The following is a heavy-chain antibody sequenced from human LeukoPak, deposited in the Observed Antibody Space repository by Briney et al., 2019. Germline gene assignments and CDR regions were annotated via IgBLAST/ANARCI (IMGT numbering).Heavy chain of an antibody. CDR1: GGTFSSYA. V-gene: IGHV1-69*04. Sequence: ASVKVSCKASGGTFSSYAISWVRQAPGQGLEWMGRIIPILGIANYAQKFQGRVTITADKSTSTAYMELSSLRSEDTAVYYCATPSDLYGDNEYFQHWGQGTLVTVSS. D-gene: IGHD4-17*01. J-gene: IGHJ1*01. CDR2: IIPILGIA. CDR3: ATPSDLYGDNEYFQH.